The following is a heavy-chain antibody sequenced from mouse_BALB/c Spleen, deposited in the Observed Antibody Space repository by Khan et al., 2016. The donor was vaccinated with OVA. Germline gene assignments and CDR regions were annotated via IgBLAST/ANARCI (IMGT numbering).Heavy chain of an antibody. Sequence: VQLKQSGGGLVQPGGSRKLSCAASGFTFSDYGLAWVRQAPGKGPEWVAFISSLAYSIYYADTVTGRFTISRENAKNTLYLEMSSLRSEDTAMYYCARSWAMDYWGQGTSVTVSS. CDR1: GFTFSDYG. V-gene: IGHV5-15*02. J-gene: IGHJ4*01. CDR2: ISSLAYSI. CDR3: ARSWAMDY.